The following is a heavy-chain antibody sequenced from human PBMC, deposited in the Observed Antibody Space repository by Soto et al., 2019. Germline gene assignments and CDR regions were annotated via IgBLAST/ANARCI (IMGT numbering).Heavy chain of an antibody. V-gene: IGHV4-39*01. CDR2: IFYLGSS. J-gene: IGHJ5*02. Sequence: PSETLSLTGTVSGGSIISSDFYWGWVRQPPGKGLEWIGSIFYLGSSYYNSSLKSRVTMSVDTSKNQFSLRLRSVTAAATALYFCARHSLALRITNWLELKGQ. CDR1: GGSIISSDFY. CDR3: ARHSLALRITNWLEL. D-gene: IGHD1-20*01.